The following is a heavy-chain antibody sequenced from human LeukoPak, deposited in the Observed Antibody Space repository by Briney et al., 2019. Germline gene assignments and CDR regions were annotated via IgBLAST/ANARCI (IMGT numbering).Heavy chain of an antibody. Sequence: PGGSLRLSCAASGFSFSDFWMNWVRQAPGKGLEWVSYISSSSSTIYYADSVKGRFTISRDNAKNSLYLQMNSLRAEDTAVYYCAREGSNIDYWGQGTLVTVSS. J-gene: IGHJ4*02. V-gene: IGHV3-48*01. CDR1: GFSFSDFW. D-gene: IGHD4-11*01. CDR2: ISSSSSTI. CDR3: AREGSNIDY.